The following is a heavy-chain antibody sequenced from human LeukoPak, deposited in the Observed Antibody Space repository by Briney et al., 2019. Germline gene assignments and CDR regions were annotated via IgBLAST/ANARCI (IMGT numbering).Heavy chain of an antibody. CDR1: GGSISSYY. J-gene: IGHJ2*01. V-gene: IGHV4-59*01. D-gene: IGHD6-13*01. CDR3: AIARKGIAAAGYYWYFDL. CDR2: IYYSGST. Sequence: SETLSLTCTVSGGSISSYYWSWIRQPPGKGLEWIGYIYYSGSTNYNPSLKSRVTISVDTSKNQFSLKLSSVTAADTAVYYCAIARKGIAAAGYYWYFDLWGRGTLVTVSS.